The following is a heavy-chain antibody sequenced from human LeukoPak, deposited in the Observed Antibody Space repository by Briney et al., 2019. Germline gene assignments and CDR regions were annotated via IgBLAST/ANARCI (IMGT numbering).Heavy chain of an antibody. Sequence: PGGSLRLSCAASGFTFSDYYMSWVRQAPGKGLEWVSAISGSGGSTYYADSVKGRFTISRDNSKNTLYLQMNSLRAEDTAVYYCAKSGYSSGWYRANWFDPWGQGTLVTVSS. J-gene: IGHJ5*02. CDR1: GFTFSDYY. CDR2: ISGSGGST. D-gene: IGHD6-19*01. V-gene: IGHV3-23*01. CDR3: AKSGYSSGWYRANWFDP.